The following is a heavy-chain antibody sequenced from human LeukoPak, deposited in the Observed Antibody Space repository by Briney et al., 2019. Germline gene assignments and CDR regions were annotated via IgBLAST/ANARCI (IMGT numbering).Heavy chain of an antibody. D-gene: IGHD6-13*01. CDR2: IYYSGST. Sequence: SETLSLTCTVSGGSISSYYWSWIRQPPGKGLEWIGYIYYSGSTNYNPSLKSRVTISVDTSKNQFSLKLSYVTAADTAVYYCARFIAAAGNDAFDIWGQGTMVTVSS. J-gene: IGHJ3*02. V-gene: IGHV4-59*01. CDR1: GGSISSYY. CDR3: ARFIAAAGNDAFDI.